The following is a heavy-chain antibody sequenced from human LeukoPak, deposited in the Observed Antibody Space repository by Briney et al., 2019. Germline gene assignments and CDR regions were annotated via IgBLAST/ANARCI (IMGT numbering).Heavy chain of an antibody. V-gene: IGHV3-23*01. CDR3: AKERFSSSSFDY. Sequence: GGSLRLSCAASGFTFTNYAMSWVRQAPGKGLEWVSTISGGGGSTYSADSVMGRFTISRDNSKTTLYLQMNSLRAEDTAVYYCAKERFSSSSFDYWGQGTLVTVSS. J-gene: IGHJ4*02. CDR2: ISGGGGST. D-gene: IGHD2-15*01. CDR1: GFTFTNYA.